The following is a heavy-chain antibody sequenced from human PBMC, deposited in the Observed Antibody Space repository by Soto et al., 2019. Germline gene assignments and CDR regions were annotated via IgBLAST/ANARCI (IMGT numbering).Heavy chain of an antibody. Sequence: EVQLLESGGGLVKPGGSLRLSCAASGFNFTNAWMNWVRQTPGKGLEWVGRIKSKSDGATTDDAAPVKGRFTISRDESRNTLYLQMNSLKTEDTAVYYCTTNPVQFGSSWFECSSFKIWGERTMVTVSS. CDR1: GFNFTNAW. V-gene: IGHV3-15*07. CDR2: IKSKSDGATT. CDR3: TTNPVQFGSSWFECSSFKI. J-gene: IGHJ3*02. D-gene: IGHD6-13*01.